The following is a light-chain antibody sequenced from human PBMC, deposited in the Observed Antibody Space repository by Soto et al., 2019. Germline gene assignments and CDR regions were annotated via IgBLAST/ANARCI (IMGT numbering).Light chain of an antibody. CDR2: RNN. CDR3: AAWDDSLSGPV. V-gene: IGLV1-47*01. Sequence: QSVLTQPPSASGTPGQRVTISCSGSSSNIGSNYVYWYQQLPGTAPKLLIYRNNERPSGVPDQFSGSKSGTSASLAISGLRSEDEGDYYCAAWDDSLSGPVFGGGTQLTVL. J-gene: IGLJ7*01. CDR1: SSNIGSNY.